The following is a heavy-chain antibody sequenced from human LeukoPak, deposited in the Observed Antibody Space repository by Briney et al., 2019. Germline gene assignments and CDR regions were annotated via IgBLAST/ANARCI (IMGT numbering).Heavy chain of an antibody. J-gene: IGHJ4*02. V-gene: IGHV1-24*01. Sequence: RASVKVSCKVSGYTLTELSMHWVRQAPGKGLEWMGGFDPEDGETIYAQKFQGRVTMTEDTSTDTAYMELSSLRSEDTAVYYCARSGHIRLWDLPTPFDFWGQGTLVTVSS. CDR3: ARSGHIRLWDLPTPFDF. D-gene: IGHD1-26*01. CDR1: GYTLTELS. CDR2: FDPEDGET.